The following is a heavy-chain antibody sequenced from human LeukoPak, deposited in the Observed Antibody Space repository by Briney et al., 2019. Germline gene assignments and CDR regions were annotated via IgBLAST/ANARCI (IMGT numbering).Heavy chain of an antibody. D-gene: IGHD3-3*01. CDR3: AKDPYDFWSGYPFDP. V-gene: IGHV3-30*02. Sequence: GGSLRLSCAASGFTFSSYGMHWVRQAPGKGLDWVAFIRYDGSNKYYADSVKGRFTISRDNSKNTLYLQMNSLRAEDTAVYYCAKDPYDFWSGYPFDPWGQGTLVTVSS. CDR2: IRYDGSNK. J-gene: IGHJ5*02. CDR1: GFTFSSYG.